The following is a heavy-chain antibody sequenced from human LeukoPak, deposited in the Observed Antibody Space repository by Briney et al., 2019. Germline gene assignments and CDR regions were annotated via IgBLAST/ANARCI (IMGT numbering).Heavy chain of an antibody. CDR2: IYYSGGT. CDR1: GGSISSNSCY. Sequence: PSETLSLTCTVSGGSISSNSCYWVWIRQPPGKGLEWIGTIYYSGGTYYNTSLRSRVTISVDTSKNQFSLKLSSVTAADTAVYYCASLSYGSYLFSYWGQGTLVTVSS. V-gene: IGHV4-39*01. J-gene: IGHJ4*02. CDR3: ASLSYGSYLFSY. D-gene: IGHD5-18*01.